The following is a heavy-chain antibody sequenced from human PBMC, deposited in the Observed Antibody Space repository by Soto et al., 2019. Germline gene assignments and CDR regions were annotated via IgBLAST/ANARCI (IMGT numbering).Heavy chain of an antibody. CDR1: VVSISSGGYS. CDR3: ARDGGSGALMEV. J-gene: IGHJ6*01. CDR2: IYHSGST. D-gene: IGHD2-15*01. Sequence: TLSLTCAFSVVSISSGGYSCSWIRQPPGKGLEWIGYIYHSGSTYYNPSLKSRVTISVDRSKNKFSLKLSSVTAADTAVYYCARDGGSGALMEVWGQGTTVSVSS. V-gene: IGHV4-30-2*01.